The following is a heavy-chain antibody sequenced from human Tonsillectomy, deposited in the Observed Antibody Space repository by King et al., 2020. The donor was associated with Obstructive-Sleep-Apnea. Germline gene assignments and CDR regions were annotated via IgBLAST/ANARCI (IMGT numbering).Heavy chain of an antibody. Sequence: QLQESGPGLVKPSGTLSLTCAVSGGSISSSNWWSWVRQPPGKGLEWIGEIYHSGTTHHNPSLQSPVTISVDNSNNQFSLKVSSVTAADTAVYDCARDRFGEGVAVGYFDYWGQGTLVTVSS. J-gene: IGHJ4*02. CDR3: ARDRFGEGVAVGYFDY. V-gene: IGHV4-4*02. CDR1: GGSISSSNW. D-gene: IGHD3-10*01. CDR2: IYHSGTT.